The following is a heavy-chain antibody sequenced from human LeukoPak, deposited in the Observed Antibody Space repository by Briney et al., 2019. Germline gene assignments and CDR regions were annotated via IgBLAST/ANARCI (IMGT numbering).Heavy chain of an antibody. CDR2: ISSSGTI. J-gene: IGHJ4*02. V-gene: IGHV3-48*02. D-gene: IGHD3-10*01. Sequence: GGSLRLSCAASGFTFSSYSMNWVRQAPGKGLEWVSYISSSGTIYYADSVKGRFTISRDNAKNSLYLQMNSLRDEDTAVYYCARIARGVQTDYWGQGTLVTVSS. CDR3: ARIARGVQTDY. CDR1: GFTFSSYS.